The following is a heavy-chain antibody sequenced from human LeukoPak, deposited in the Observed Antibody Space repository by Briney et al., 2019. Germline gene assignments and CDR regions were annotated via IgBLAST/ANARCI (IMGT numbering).Heavy chain of an antibody. V-gene: IGHV4-39*07. CDR2: IYYSGST. Sequence: PSETLSLTCTVSGGSISSSSYYWGWIRQPPGKGLEWIGSIYYSGSTYYNPSLKSRVTISVDTSKNQFSLKLSSVTAADTAAYYCARSLGGNSGAFDPWGQGTLVTVSS. CDR1: GGSISSSSYY. CDR3: ARSLGGNSGAFDP. J-gene: IGHJ5*02. D-gene: IGHD4-23*01.